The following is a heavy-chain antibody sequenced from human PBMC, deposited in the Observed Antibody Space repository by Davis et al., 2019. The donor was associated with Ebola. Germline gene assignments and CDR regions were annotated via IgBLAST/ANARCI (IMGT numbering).Heavy chain of an antibody. CDR2: IIPILGIA. J-gene: IGHJ6*02. D-gene: IGHD6-13*01. V-gene: IGHV1-69*04. CDR1: GGTFSSYA. Sequence: SVKVSCKASGGTFSSYAISWVRQAPGQGPEWMGRIIPILGIANYAQKFQGRVTITADKSTSTAYMELSSLRSEDTAVYYCARSSSWYFDYGMDVWGQGTTVTVSS. CDR3: ARSSSWYFDYGMDV.